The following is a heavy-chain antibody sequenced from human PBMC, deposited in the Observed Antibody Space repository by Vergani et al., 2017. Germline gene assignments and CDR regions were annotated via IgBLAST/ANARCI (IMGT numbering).Heavy chain of an antibody. D-gene: IGHD3-10*01. CDR2: IVVGSGNT. J-gene: IGHJ6*02. CDR1: GFTFTSSA. Sequence: QMQLVQSGPEVKKPGTSVKVSCKASGFTFTSSAMQWVRQARGQRLEWIGWIVVGSGNTNYAQQFQERVTITRDMSTSTAYMELSSLRSEDTAVYYCAADLRYYYGSGSYSPYYYGMAVWGQGPTVTVSS. V-gene: IGHV1-58*02. CDR3: AADLRYYYGSGSYSPYYYGMAV.